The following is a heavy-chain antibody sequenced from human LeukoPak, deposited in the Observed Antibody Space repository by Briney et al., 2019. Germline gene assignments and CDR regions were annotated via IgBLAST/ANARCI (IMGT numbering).Heavy chain of an antibody. CDR1: GGSISSYY. J-gene: IGHJ4*02. V-gene: IGHV4-59*01. CDR3: VADYYGSGSYGMNFDY. Sequence: SETLSLTCTVSGGSISSYYWSWIRQPPGKGLEWIGYIYYSGSTNYNPSLKSRVTISVDTPKNQFSLKLSSVTAEDTAVYYCVADYYGSGSYGMNFDYWGQGTRVTVSS. CDR2: IYYSGST. D-gene: IGHD3-10*01.